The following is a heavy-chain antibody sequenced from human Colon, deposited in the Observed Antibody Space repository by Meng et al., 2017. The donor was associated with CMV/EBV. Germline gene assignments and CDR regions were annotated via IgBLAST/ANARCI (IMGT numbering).Heavy chain of an antibody. CDR1: GYTFTGYY. Sequence: ASVKVSCKASGYTFTGYYMHWVRQAPGQGLEWMGWINPNSGGINYAQKFQGRVTMTRDTSISTAYMELSRLRSDDTAVYYCASGYSGSSTAYYYYYCMDVWGQGTTVTVSS. D-gene: IGHD1-26*01. CDR3: ASGYSGSSTAYYYYYCMDV. J-gene: IGHJ6*02. CDR2: INPNSGGI. V-gene: IGHV1-2*02.